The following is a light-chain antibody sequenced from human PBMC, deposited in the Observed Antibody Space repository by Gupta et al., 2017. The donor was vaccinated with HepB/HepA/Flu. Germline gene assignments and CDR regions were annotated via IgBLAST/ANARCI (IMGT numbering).Light chain of an antibody. CDR3: AAWDDSRNGQRV. Sequence: QSMLTQPPSASATPRQRVTLSCSGSSSNIGSNTVNWYQQLPRTAPRLLIDNNNYRPSGVPDRLSGSKSCTSASLAISGIQSEEEAEDDCAAWDDSRNGQRVFGRGTRLTVL. J-gene: IGLJ3*02. CDR1: SSNIGSNT. V-gene: IGLV1-44*01. CDR2: NNN.